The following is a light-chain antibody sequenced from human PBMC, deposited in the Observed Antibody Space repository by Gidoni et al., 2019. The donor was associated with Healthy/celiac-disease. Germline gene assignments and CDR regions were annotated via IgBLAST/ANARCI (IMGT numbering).Light chain of an antibody. CDR2: AAS. Sequence: IVLTQSPGTLSLSPGERATLSCRASQSVSSSLAWYQQKPGQAPRLLIYAASNRATGLPDRFSGSGSGTDFTLTISRLEPEDFAVYYCQQYLSFWTFGQGTKVEIK. CDR1: QSVSSS. V-gene: IGKV3-20*01. J-gene: IGKJ1*01. CDR3: QQYLSFWT.